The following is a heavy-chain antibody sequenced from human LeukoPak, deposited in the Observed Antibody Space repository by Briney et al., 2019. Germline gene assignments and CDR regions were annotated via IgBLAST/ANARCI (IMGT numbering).Heavy chain of an antibody. Sequence: ASVKISCKASGYTFTAYYMHWVRQAPGQGLEWLGWINPNSGGTNYAQKFQGRVTMTRDTSISTAYMELSRLTFDDTAVYYRARDYYTRGRYSSGRLIVSWWGQGTLVTVSS. CDR2: INPNSGGT. V-gene: IGHV1-2*02. J-gene: IGHJ4*02. CDR3: ARDYYTRGRYSSGRLIVSW. CDR1: GYTFTAYY. D-gene: IGHD6-19*01.